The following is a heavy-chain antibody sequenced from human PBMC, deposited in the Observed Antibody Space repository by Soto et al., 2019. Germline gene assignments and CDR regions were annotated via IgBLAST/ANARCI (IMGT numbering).Heavy chain of an antibody. Sequence: PSEPLSLTCAVYGGSFSVYYWSWIRQPPGKGLEWIGEINHSGSTNYNPSLKSRVTISVDTSKNQFSLKLSSVTAADTAVYYCARGRYSSSWYRWFDPWGQGTLVTVS. V-gene: IGHV4-34*01. CDR1: GGSFSVYY. D-gene: IGHD6-13*01. CDR2: INHSGST. J-gene: IGHJ5*02. CDR3: ARGRYSSSWYRWFDP.